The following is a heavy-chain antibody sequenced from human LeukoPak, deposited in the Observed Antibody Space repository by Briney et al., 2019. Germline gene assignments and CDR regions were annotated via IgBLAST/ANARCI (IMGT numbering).Heavy chain of an antibody. Sequence: GGSLKLSCAASGFTFSSYWMHWVHQAPGKGLVWVSSINSDGSSTSYADSVKGRFTISTDNAKNTLYLQMNSLRAEDTAVYYCARGDIVVVPAAHCYYMDVWGKGTTVTVSS. J-gene: IGHJ6*03. V-gene: IGHV3-74*01. D-gene: IGHD2-2*01. CDR1: GFTFSSYW. CDR2: INSDGSST. CDR3: ARGDIVVVPAAHCYYMDV.